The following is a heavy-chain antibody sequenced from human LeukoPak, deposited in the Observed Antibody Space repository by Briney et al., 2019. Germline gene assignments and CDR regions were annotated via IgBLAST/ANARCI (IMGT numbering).Heavy chain of an antibody. J-gene: IGHJ6*04. CDR3: AELGITMIGGV. V-gene: IGHV3-48*04. CDR1: RFTFSSYS. D-gene: IGHD3-10*02. Sequence: GGSLSLSCAASRFTFSSYSMNWVRQAPGKGLEWVSYISSSGSTIYYADSVKGRFTISRDNAKNSLYLQMNSLRAEDTAVYYCAELGITMIGGVWGKGTTVTISS. CDR2: ISSSGSTI.